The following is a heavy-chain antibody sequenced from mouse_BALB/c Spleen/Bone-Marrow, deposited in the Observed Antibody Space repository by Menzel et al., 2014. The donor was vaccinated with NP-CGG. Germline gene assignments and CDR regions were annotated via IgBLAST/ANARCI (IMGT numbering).Heavy chain of an antibody. Sequence: EVQGVESGGGLVKSGGSLKLSCAASGFSFSNYGMSWVRQTPEKRLEWVATISGDGRYTFYSDSVKGRFTISRDYAKNNLYLQLSSLRSEDTALYYCARHAYYDQTEVSFVYWGQGTLVTVSA. D-gene: IGHD2-4*01. V-gene: IGHV5-9-2*01. CDR2: ISGDGRYT. CDR3: ARHAYYDQTEVSFVY. CDR1: GFSFSNYG. J-gene: IGHJ3*01.